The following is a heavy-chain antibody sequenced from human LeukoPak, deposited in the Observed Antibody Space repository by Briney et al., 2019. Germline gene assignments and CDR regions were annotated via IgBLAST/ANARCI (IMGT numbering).Heavy chain of an antibody. CDR3: ARDNHGNDY. Sequence: GRSLRLSCAASGFTFSTYGMHWVRQAPGKGLEWVAVIWYDGSNEYYADSVKGRFTISRDNSKNTVYLQMNSLRAEDTAVYYCARDNHGNDYWGQGTLVTVSS. D-gene: IGHD1-14*01. CDR2: IWYDGSNE. CDR1: GFTFSTYG. J-gene: IGHJ4*02. V-gene: IGHV3-33*01.